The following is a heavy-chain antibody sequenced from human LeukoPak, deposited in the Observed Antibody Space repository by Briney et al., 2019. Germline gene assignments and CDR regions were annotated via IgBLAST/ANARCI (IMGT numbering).Heavy chain of an antibody. J-gene: IGHJ4*02. D-gene: IGHD1-14*01. Sequence: GESLKISCKGSGYSFTSYWISWVRQMPGKGLEWMGRIDPSDSYTNYSPSFQGHVAISVDKSISTAYLQWSSLRASDTAMYYCARWTRGNNIDYWGQGTLVTVSS. V-gene: IGHV5-10-1*01. CDR2: IDPSDSYT. CDR3: ARWTRGNNIDY. CDR1: GYSFTSYW.